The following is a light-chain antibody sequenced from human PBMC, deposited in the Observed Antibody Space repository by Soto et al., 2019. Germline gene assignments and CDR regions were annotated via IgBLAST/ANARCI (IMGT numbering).Light chain of an antibody. Sequence: IQMTQSTSSLSASVGDRVIITCRASQAISNDLGWYQQKPGKAPARLIYAASSLQSGVPSRFSGSGSGTEFTLTISSLQPEDFATYYCLQHNSYPYTFGQGTKVDIK. V-gene: IGKV1-17*01. J-gene: IGKJ2*01. CDR3: LQHNSYPYT. CDR2: AAS. CDR1: QAISND.